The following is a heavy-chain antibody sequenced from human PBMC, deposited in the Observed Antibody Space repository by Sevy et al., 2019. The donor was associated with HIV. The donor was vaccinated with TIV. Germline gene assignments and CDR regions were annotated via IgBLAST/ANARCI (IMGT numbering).Heavy chain of an antibody. V-gene: IGHV3-48*02. CDR1: GFSGKDYR. Sequence: GGSLRLSCETSGFSGKDYRMNWVRQAPGKGLEWIASVSSGGYPMYYAGAVYGRFTISRDDADNSLYLLMNRLKDEDTALYYCPSGPPYWHFDDSGYYDFWGQGDLVTVSS. CDR3: PSGPPYWHFDDSGYYDF. D-gene: IGHD3-22*01. J-gene: IGHJ4*02. CDR2: VSSGGYPM.